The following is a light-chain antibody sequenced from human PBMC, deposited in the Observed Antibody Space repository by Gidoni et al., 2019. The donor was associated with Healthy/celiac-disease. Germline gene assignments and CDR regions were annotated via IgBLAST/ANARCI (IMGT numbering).Light chain of an antibody. CDR2: AAS. V-gene: IGKV1-9*01. CDR3: QQLNSYPVT. CDR1: QGISSY. J-gene: IGKJ5*01. Sequence: IQLTQSPSFLSASVGDRVTITCRASQGISSYLAWYQQKPGKAPKLLIYAASTLQSGVPSRFRGSGSGTEFTLTISSMQPEDFATYYCQQLNSYPVTLGQGTRLEIK.